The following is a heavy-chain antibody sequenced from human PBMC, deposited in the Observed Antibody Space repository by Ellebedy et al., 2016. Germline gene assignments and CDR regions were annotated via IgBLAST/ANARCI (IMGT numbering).Heavy chain of an antibody. Sequence: GESLKISCAASGFTFSSYGMHWVRQAPGKGLEWVAVIWYDGSNKYYADSVKGRFTISRDNSKNTLYLQMNSLRAEDTAVYYCARDSFHQKITYYDILTGYYFDYWGQGTLVTVSS. V-gene: IGHV3-33*01. CDR1: GFTFSSYG. J-gene: IGHJ4*02. D-gene: IGHD3-9*01. CDR2: IWYDGSNK. CDR3: ARDSFHQKITYYDILTGYYFDY.